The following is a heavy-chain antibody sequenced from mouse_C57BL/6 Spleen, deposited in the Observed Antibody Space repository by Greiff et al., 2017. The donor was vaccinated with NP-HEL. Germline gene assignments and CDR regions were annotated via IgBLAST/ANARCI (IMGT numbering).Heavy chain of an antibody. D-gene: IGHD1-1*01. CDR2: ISDGGSYT. Sequence: EVKLVESGGGLVKPGGSLKLSCAASGFTFSSYAMSWVRQTPEKRLEWVATISDGGSYTSYPDNVKGRFTISRDNAKNNLYLQMSQLKSEDTAMYYCARDYYGSSYPSWFAYWGQGTLVTVSA. CDR1: GFTFSSYA. V-gene: IGHV5-4*01. CDR3: ARDYYGSSYPSWFAY. J-gene: IGHJ3*01.